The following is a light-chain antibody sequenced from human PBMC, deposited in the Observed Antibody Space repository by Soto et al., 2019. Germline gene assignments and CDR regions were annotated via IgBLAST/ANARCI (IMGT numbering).Light chain of an antibody. CDR1: QSVSSN. J-gene: IGKJ4*01. V-gene: IGKV3-15*01. Sequence: EIVMTQSPATLSVSPGERATLSCRASQSVSSNLAWYQQKLGQAPRLLIYGASTRATGIPARFSGSGSGTEFTLTISSLQSEDFVAYYCQQYNNWPLTFGEGTKVEIK. CDR2: GAS. CDR3: QQYNNWPLT.